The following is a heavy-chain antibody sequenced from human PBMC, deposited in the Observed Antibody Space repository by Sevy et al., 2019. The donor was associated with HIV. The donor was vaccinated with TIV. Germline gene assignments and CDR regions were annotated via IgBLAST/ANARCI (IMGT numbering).Heavy chain of an antibody. V-gene: IGHV4-30-4*01. CDR3: AREADYGDYYFDY. CDR1: GGSISSGDYY. Sequence: TLSLTCTVSGGSISSGDYYWSWIRQPPGKGLEWIGYIYYSGSTYYNPSLKSRVTISVDTSKNQFSLKLSSVTAADTAVYYCAREADYGDYYFDYWGQGTLVTVSS. CDR2: IYYSGST. J-gene: IGHJ4*02. D-gene: IGHD4-17*01.